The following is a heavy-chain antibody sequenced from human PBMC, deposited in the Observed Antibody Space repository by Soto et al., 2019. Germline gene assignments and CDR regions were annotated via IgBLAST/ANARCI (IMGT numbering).Heavy chain of an antibody. CDR1: GYTFTSYY. V-gene: IGHV1-46*01. CDR3: ARDLSPIAVAYDAFDI. Sequence: ASVKVSCNASGYTFTSYYMHWVRQAPGQGLEWMGIINPSGGSTSYAQKFQGRVTMTRDTSTSTVYMELSSLRSEDTAVYYCARDLSPIAVAYDAFDIWGQGTTVTVSS. D-gene: IGHD6-19*01. J-gene: IGHJ3*02. CDR2: INPSGGST.